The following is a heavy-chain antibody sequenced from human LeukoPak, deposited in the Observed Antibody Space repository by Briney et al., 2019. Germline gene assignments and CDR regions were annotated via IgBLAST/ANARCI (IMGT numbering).Heavy chain of an antibody. D-gene: IGHD3-16*01. CDR3: ARGGIKTFYSFDY. CDR1: GFTVSSNH. V-gene: IGHV3-66*02. J-gene: IGHJ4*02. CDR2: IYSDGRT. Sequence: GGSLRLSCAASGFTVSSNHMSWVRQAPGKGLEWVSIIYSDGRTYYADSVRGLFIISRDNSKNTLYLQMNSLRPEDTAVYYCARGGIKTFYSFDYWGQGTLVTVSS.